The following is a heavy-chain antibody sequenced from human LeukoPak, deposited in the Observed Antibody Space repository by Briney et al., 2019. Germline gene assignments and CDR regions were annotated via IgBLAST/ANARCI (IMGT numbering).Heavy chain of an antibody. CDR3: ARGYGPPDY. V-gene: IGHV3-30-3*01. CDR1: GFTLSSFT. J-gene: IGHJ4*02. Sequence: GRSLRLSCAASGFTLSSFTMHWVRHNPGKGLEWVAVISYDESQKWYADSVKGRFTISRDISKNTLYLEMDSLRGEDTAVYYCARGYGPPDYWGQGTLVTVSS. D-gene: IGHD4-17*01. CDR2: ISYDESQK.